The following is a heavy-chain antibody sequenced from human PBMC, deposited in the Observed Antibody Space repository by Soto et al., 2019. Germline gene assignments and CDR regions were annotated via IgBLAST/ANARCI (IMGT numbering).Heavy chain of an antibody. CDR1: GDSIISSNYY. CDR3: ARIVVIPAAPDYYNYYGVDV. CDR2: MYYSGST. D-gene: IGHD2-2*01. Sequence: SETLSLTCTVSGDSIISSNYYWAWIRQSPGKGLEWIGNMYYSGSTYYNLSLKSRVTMSVDTSKNQLSLKISSVTAADTSIYYCARIVVIPAAPDYYNYYGVDVWGQVTTVTVS. V-gene: IGHV4-39*01. J-gene: IGHJ6*02.